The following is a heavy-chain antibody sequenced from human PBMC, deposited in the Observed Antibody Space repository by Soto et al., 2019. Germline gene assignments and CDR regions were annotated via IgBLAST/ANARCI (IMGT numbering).Heavy chain of an antibody. CDR3: ARRYYDTLTGFPYYFDY. J-gene: IGHJ4*02. CDR2: IYWDDDR. Sequence: QVTLKEAGPPLLKPTQTLTLTCTFSGFSLSTSGMGVGWIRQPPGKALEWLALIYWDDDRRHSPSLKSRLTITKDTSKTQVVLTMTNMDPVDTATYYCARRYYDTLTGFPYYFDYWGQGTLVTVSS. D-gene: IGHD3-9*01. V-gene: IGHV2-5*02. CDR1: GFSLSTSGMG.